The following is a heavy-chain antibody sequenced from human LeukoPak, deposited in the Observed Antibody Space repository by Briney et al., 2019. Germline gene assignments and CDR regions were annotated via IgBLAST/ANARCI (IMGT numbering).Heavy chain of an antibody. J-gene: IGHJ3*02. CDR1: GFTFSDYY. D-gene: IGHD2-21*02. CDR3: ARVSYCGGDCYPPAAFDI. CDR2: ISSSGSTI. V-gene: IGHV3-11*01. Sequence: GGSLRLSCAASGFTFSDYYMSWIRQAPGKGLEWVSYISSSGSTIYYADSVKGRFTISRDNAKNSVYLQMNSLRAEDTAVYYCARVSYCGGDCYPPAAFDIWGQGTMVTVSS.